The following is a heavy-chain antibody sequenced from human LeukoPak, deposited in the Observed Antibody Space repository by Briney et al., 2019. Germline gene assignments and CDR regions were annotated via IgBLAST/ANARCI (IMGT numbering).Heavy chain of an antibody. CDR3: TRDLGWLHYAD. CDR1: GFTFSSHG. CDR2: IGGSGGFIT. J-gene: IGHJ4*02. V-gene: IGHV3-23*01. Sequence: GGSLRLSCAASGFTFSSHGMNWVRQTPGKGLEWVSGIGGSGGFITYYADSVNGRFTVSRDNSKNTLYLQMDSLRADDTAIYYCTRDLGWLHYADWGQGTLVTVSS. D-gene: IGHD5-12*01.